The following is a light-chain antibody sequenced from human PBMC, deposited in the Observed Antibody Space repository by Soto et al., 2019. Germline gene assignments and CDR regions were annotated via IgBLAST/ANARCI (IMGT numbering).Light chain of an antibody. CDR1: SHDIGAYDY. J-gene: IGLJ1*01. CDR3: SSFTTNRIYV. V-gene: IGLV2-14*01. CDR2: GVR. Sequence: QSVLTHPTSVSASPGHARTSSATGDSHDIGAYDYVSWYQQHPGKAPRLLIPGVRIRPSGIPSRFSASKSGLTASLTISGLQAEDEADYYCSSFTTNRIYVFGRGTKATVL.